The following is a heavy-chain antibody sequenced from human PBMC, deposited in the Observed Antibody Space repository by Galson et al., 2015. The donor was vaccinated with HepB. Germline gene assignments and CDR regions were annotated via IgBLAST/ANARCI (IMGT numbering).Heavy chain of an antibody. CDR1: GFTFSSYG. Sequence: SLRLSCAASGFTFSSYGMHWVRQAPGKGLEWVAVISYDGSNKYYADSVKGRFTISRDNSKNTLYLQMNSLRAEDTAVYYCAKAGLTVVVMEGFDYWGQGTLVTVSS. CDR2: ISYDGSNK. V-gene: IGHV3-30*18. D-gene: IGHD3-22*01. CDR3: AKAGLTVVVMEGFDY. J-gene: IGHJ4*02.